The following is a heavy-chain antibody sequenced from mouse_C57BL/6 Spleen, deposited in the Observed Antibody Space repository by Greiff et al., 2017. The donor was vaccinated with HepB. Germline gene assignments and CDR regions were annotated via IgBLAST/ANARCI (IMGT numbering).Heavy chain of an antibody. V-gene: IGHV1-82*01. J-gene: IGHJ3*01. Sequence: VKVVESGPELVKPGASVKISCKASGYAFSSSWMNWVKQRPGKGLEWIGRIYPGDGDTNYNGKFTGKATLTADKSSSPAYMQLSSLPSEDAAVYFCARSYGSSHWFAYWGQGTLVTVSA. CDR2: IYPGDGDT. CDR1: GYAFSSSW. CDR3: ARSYGSSHWFAY. D-gene: IGHD1-1*01.